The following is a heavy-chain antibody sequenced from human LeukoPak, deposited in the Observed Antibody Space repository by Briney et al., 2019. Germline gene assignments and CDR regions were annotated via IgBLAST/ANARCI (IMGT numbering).Heavy chain of an antibody. D-gene: IGHD1-26*01. CDR3: ARYKTLLKLLLFDY. CDR1: GYTFTSYG. Sequence: GASVKVSCKASGYTFTSYGISWVRQAPGQGLEWMGWISAYNGNTNYAQKLQGRVTMTTHTSTSTAYMELRSLRSDDTAVYYCARYKTLLKLLLFDYWGQGTLVTVSS. CDR2: ISAYNGNT. J-gene: IGHJ4*02. V-gene: IGHV1-18*01.